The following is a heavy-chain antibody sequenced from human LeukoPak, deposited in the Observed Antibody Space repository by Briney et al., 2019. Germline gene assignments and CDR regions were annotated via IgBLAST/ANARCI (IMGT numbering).Heavy chain of an antibody. J-gene: IGHJ4*02. CDR3: AKDYEVGSIDY. V-gene: IGHV3-23*01. CDR1: GFTFSSFA. D-gene: IGHD3-16*01. Sequence: GGTLRLSCAASGFTFSSFAMSWIRQAPGKGLEWVSSVSRSGVGTYYADSVSGRFTISRDNSKNTVFLQMNSLRAEDSAVYYCAKDYEVGSIDYWGQGTLVTVSS. CDR2: VSRSGVGT.